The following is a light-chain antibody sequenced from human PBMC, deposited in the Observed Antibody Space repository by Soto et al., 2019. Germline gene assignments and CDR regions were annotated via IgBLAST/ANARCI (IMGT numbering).Light chain of an antibody. CDR1: QSLGSD. CDR2: GAS. J-gene: IGKJ1*01. V-gene: IGKV3-15*01. CDR3: QQYYNWPRT. Sequence: EIVMTQSPRTLSLSPGDTATLSCRASQSLGSDLAWYQQKPGLAPRLLIFGASARPTGIPARISGSGSGTEFTLTISSLRSEDFAVYFCQQYYNWPRTFGQGTKVDIK.